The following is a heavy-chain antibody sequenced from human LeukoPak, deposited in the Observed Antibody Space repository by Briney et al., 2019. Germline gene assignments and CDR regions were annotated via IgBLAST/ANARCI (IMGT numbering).Heavy chain of an antibody. CDR1: GFTFDDYA. V-gene: IGHV3-43*02. CDR3: AKDNGMGDCDY. CDR2: ISGDGGST. Sequence: PGGSLRLSCAASGFTFDDYAMHWVGQAPGKGLEWVSPISGDGGSTYYADSVKGRLTISRDNSKNSLYLQMNSLRTEDTALYYCAKDNGMGDCDYWGQGTLVTVSS. D-gene: IGHD5-24*01. J-gene: IGHJ4*02.